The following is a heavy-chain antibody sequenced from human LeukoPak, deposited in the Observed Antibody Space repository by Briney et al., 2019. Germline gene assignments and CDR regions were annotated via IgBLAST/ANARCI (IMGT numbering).Heavy chain of an antibody. J-gene: IGHJ5*02. Sequence: PSETLSLTCTVSGGSISSYYWSWIRQPAGKGLEWIGRIYTSGSTNYNPSLKSRVTMSVDTSKNQFSLKLSSVTAADTAVYYCARDLMVRGVIPVYNWFDPWGQGTLVTVSS. V-gene: IGHV4-4*07. CDR1: GGSISSYY. CDR2: IYTSGST. CDR3: ARDLMVRGVIPVYNWFDP. D-gene: IGHD3-10*01.